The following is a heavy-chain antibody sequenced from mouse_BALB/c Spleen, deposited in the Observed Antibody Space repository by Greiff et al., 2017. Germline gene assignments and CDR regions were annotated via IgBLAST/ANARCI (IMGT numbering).Heavy chain of an antibody. J-gene: IGHJ2*01. CDR2: IWAGGST. CDR3: ARDWLYYGSSSFDY. V-gene: IGHV2-9*02. CDR1: GFSLTSYG. Sequence: VKLVESGPGLVAPSQSLSITCTASGFSLTSYGVHWVRQPPGKGLEWLGVIWAGGSTNYNSALMSRLSISKDNSKSQVFLKMNSLQTDDTAMYYCARDWLYYGSSSFDYWGQGTTLTVSS. D-gene: IGHD1-1*01.